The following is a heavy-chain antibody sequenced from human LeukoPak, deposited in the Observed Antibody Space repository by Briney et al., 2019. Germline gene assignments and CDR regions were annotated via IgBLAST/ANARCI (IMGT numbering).Heavy chain of an antibody. CDR2: ISYDGSNK. CDR1: GFTFSSYA. CDR3: ARDGSRTGTAGIDY. V-gene: IGHV3-30-3*01. J-gene: IGHJ4*02. D-gene: IGHD1-1*01. Sequence: ERSLRLSCAASGFTFSSYAMHWVRQAPGKGLEWVAVISYDGSNKYYADSVKGRFTIARDNSKNTLYLQMNSLRAEDTAVYYCARDGSRTGTAGIDYWGQGTLATVSS.